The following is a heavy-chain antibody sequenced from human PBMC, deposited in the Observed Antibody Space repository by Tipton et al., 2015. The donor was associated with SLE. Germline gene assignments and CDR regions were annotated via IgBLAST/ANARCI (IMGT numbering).Heavy chain of an antibody. CDR2: VSAYSGNT. CDR3: AGVGGGGLYYYYYYMDV. V-gene: IGHV1-18*01. J-gene: IGHJ6*03. Sequence: QLVQSGAEVKKPGASVKVSCKASDYTFTSYDITWVRQAPGQGLEWMGWVSAYSGNTNSAQNLQGRVIMTTDTSTSTAYMELRSLRSEDPAVYYWAGVGGGGLYYYYYYMDVWGKGTTVTVSS. D-gene: IGHD3-16*01. CDR1: DYTFTSYD.